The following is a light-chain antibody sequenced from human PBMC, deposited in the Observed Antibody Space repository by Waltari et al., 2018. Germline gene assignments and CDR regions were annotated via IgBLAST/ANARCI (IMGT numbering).Light chain of an antibody. V-gene: IGKV3-11*01. CDR3: QQRFTWPPFT. Sequence: IVVTQSPAALSLSPGERATLSCRARQTISTYLAWYQHKPGQAPSLLIYDASKRAPAIPVRCSGSGYGTDFTLTINSLEPEDFAVYYCQQRFTWPPFTFGGGTKIEIK. CDR2: DAS. CDR1: QTISTY. J-gene: IGKJ4*01.